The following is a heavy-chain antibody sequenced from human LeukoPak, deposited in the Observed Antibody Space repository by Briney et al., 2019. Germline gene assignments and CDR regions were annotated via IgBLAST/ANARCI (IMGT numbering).Heavy chain of an antibody. J-gene: IGHJ5*01. D-gene: IGHD3-10*01. CDR3: ARDRGLDGSDQLDS. CDR2: INSNGDT. V-gene: IGHV4-4*07. CDR1: GGSISSYH. Sequence: SETLSLTCTVSGGSISSYHWIWIRQPARKGLEWIGRINSNGDTVYNPSLKSRATMSLDMTNNQFSLKLSSVTAADTAVYYCARDRGLDGSDQLDSWGPGTLVTVSS.